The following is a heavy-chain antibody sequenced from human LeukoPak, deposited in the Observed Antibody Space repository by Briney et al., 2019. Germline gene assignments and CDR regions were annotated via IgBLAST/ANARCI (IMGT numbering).Heavy chain of an antibody. J-gene: IGHJ6*01. CDR2: LHGSAAI. CDR1: GDSISDYY. D-gene: IGHD5-12*01. V-gene: IGHV4-4*07. CDR3: AREARLASAAGLDV. Sequence: SETLSLTCDIFGDSISDYYWSWIRQPAGKGLEWIGRLHGSAAIKYNPSLRSRLGLSGDTSKNQFSLKLTSVTAADTAVYYCAREARLASAAGLDVWGKGPWPPSPQ.